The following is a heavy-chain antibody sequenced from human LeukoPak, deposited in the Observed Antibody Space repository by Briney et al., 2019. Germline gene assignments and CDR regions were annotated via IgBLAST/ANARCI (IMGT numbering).Heavy chain of an antibody. CDR3: ARAVRPSRLGY. V-gene: IGHV3-53*05. Sequence: GGSLRLSCAASGFTVSSNYMSWGRQARQKVLERVSVIYSGGRTYYADSVKGRFTISRDNSTNTLYLQLNSLRAEDTAVYYCARAVRPSRLGYWGQGTLVTVSS. CDR2: IYSGGRT. CDR1: GFTVSSNY. J-gene: IGHJ4*02. D-gene: IGHD3-10*01.